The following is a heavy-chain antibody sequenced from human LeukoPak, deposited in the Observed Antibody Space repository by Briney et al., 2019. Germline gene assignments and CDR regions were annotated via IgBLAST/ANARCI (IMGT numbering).Heavy chain of an antibody. CDR2: IKKDGSET. Sequence: GGSLRLSCAASGFSFSNYWMSWVRQAPGKGLEWVANIKKDGSETYVADSVKGRFIISRDNSKNTLYLQMNSLRAEDTAVYYGAGDRRWLLHYFDYWGQGTLVTVSS. V-gene: IGHV3-7*01. CDR1: GFSFSNYW. J-gene: IGHJ4*02. D-gene: IGHD3-22*01. CDR3: AGDRRWLLHYFDY.